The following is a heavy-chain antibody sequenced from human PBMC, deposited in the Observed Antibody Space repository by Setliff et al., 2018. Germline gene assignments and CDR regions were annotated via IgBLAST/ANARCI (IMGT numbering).Heavy chain of an antibody. J-gene: IGHJ6*02. CDR2: IQKSGGT. Sequence: PSETLSLTCNVSGVSISNYYWSWIRQPPGKGLECIGYIQKSGGTNYNLSLKSRVTISVDTSTNQFSLKLRSVTAADTAVYYCARLSWDGLRYHGLDVWGQGTTVTVSS. D-gene: IGHD3-10*01. V-gene: IGHV4-59*01. CDR1: GVSISNYY. CDR3: ARLSWDGLRYHGLDV.